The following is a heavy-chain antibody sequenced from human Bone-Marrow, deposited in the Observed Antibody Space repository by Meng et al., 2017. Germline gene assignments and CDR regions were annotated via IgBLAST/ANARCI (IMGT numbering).Heavy chain of an antibody. CDR3: AIEGNYDSSGYNRAYYYYGMDV. D-gene: IGHD3-22*01. J-gene: IGHJ6*02. Sequence: GSLRLSCTVSGGSISSSSYYWGWIRQPPGKGLEWIGSIYYSGSTYYNPSLKSRVTISVDTSKNQFSLTLSSVTAADTAVYYCAIEGNYDSSGYNRAYYYYGMDVWGQGTTVTVSS. V-gene: IGHV4-39*07. CDR1: GGSISSSSYY. CDR2: IYYSGST.